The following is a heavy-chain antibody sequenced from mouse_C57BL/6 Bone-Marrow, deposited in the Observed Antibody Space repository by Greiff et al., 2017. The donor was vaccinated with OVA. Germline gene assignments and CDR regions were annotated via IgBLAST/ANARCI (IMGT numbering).Heavy chain of an antibody. D-gene: IGHD2-4*01. CDR2: IDPETGDT. CDR3: TTWDDYDGVFFAY. J-gene: IGHJ3*01. CDR1: GFNFKDDY. V-gene: IGHV14-4*01. Sequence: EVQLVESGAELVRPGASVKLSCTASGFNFKDDYMHWVKQRPEQGLEWIGWIDPETGDTEYASKFKGKATITADKSSNTAYLPLSSLTAEDTAVYYGTTWDDYDGVFFAYWGQGTLVTVSA.